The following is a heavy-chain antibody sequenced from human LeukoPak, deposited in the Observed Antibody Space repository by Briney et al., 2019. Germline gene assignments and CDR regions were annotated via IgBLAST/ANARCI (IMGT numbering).Heavy chain of an antibody. CDR3: ARWDGDP. V-gene: IGHV4-59*08. CDR2: VSNSGYT. Sequence: PSETLSLTCSVSGGSFSSYYWSWIRQSPGKGLEWIGHVSNSGYTNYNSSLKSRVTMSVDTSRNQFSLNLNSVTAADSAIYYCARWDGDPWGQGTLVTVSS. D-gene: IGHD1-26*01. CDR1: GGSFSSYY. J-gene: IGHJ5*02.